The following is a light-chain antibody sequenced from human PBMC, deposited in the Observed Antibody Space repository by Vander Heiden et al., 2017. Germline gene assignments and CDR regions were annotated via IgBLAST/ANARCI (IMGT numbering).Light chain of an antibody. CDR3: GTWDTSLSSYWV. CDR1: TSDIGNYS. J-gene: IGLJ3*02. V-gene: IGLV1-51*02. CDR2: END. Sequence: QSVFTPPPAVSAAPGQKVNISCPGSTSDIGNYSVSWYHQFPGAAPKLLLYENDQRPSGIPARYSGSKSGTSATLAITGLQTGDEADYYCGTWDTSLSSYWVFGGGTKLTVL.